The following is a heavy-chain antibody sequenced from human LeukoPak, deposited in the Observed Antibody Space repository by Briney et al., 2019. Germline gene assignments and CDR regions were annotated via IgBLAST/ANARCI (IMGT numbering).Heavy chain of an antibody. D-gene: IGHD3-22*01. CDR2: IYGGGST. J-gene: IGHJ3*02. V-gene: IGHV3-53*01. CDR1: GLTVSSNY. Sequence: GGSLRLSCAASGLTVSSNYMSWVRQAPGKGVEWVSVIYGGGSTYYADSLGGRFTISRDNSKKTLYLQMNSLRAEDTAMYYCARMFYSDQAFDIWGQGTMVTVSS. CDR3: ARMFYSDQAFDI.